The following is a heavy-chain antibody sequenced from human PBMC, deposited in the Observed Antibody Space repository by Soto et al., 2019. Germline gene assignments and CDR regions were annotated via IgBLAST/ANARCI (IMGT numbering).Heavy chain of an antibody. J-gene: IGHJ2*01. D-gene: IGHD3-9*01. CDR2: IYYSGST. V-gene: IGHV4-30-4*01. CDR1: GGSISSGNSY. Sequence: SETLSLTCTVSGGSISSGNSYWSWVRQPPGKDLEWIGNIYYSGSTYYNPSLKSRATISVDTSKNQFSLNLSSVIAADTAVYYCARGKRGYFAWLFSLYFDLWGRGTRVT. CDR3: ARGKRGYFAWLFSLYFDL.